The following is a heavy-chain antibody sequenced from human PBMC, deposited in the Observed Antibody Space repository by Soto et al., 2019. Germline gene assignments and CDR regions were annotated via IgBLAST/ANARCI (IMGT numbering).Heavy chain of an antibody. CDR2: INRNGGSL. CDR3: ARLGGTGYYAGSVY. J-gene: IGHJ4*02. Sequence: GGSLRLSSAASGFTFDDYGMDGVCQAPGKGLEWVSGINRNGGSLGYADSVKGRFTIATDNVKNSLYLQMDSLRAEDTALYYCARLGGTGYYAGSVYWGQGTQVTVFS. CDR1: GFTFDDYG. V-gene: IGHV3-20*04. D-gene: IGHD3-9*01.